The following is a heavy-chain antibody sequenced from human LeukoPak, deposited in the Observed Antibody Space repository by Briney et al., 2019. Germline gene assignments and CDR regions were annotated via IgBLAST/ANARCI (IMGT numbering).Heavy chain of an antibody. J-gene: IGHJ4*02. D-gene: IGHD4-17*01. Sequence: NPSETLSLTCTGSGYSITSAYYWGWIRQPPGKGLEWIGSFFLKGSTYYNPSLKSRVTISVDTSKNQFSLKLSSVTAADTAVYYCARDNTRVAGSSDYGDYVDYWGQGTLVTVSS. CDR1: GYSITSAYY. V-gene: IGHV4-38-2*02. CDR2: FFLKGST. CDR3: ARDNTRVAGSSDYGDYVDY.